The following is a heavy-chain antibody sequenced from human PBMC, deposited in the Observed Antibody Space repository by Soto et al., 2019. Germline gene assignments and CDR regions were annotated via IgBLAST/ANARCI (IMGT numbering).Heavy chain of an antibody. CDR3: ASDYYGAGAQYYYYGMEV. CDR2: IYHCGGA. D-gene: IGHD3-10*01. Sequence: SETLSLTCTVSGDSITSGGYYWSCLRQPPGKDLDWIGYIYHCGGASYNPTRRGRAVMSIYTSKNQIPLRLNAVTGADTATYDCASDYYGAGAQYYYYGMEVWGQGTTVTVSS. V-gene: IGHV4-31*03. J-gene: IGHJ6*02. CDR1: GDSITSGGYY.